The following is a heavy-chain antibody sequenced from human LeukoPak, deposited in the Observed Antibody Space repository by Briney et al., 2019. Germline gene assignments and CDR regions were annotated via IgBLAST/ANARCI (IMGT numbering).Heavy chain of an antibody. CDR3: ARAGYMAVAGI. CDR2: IYHSGST. D-gene: IGHD6-19*01. Sequence: SETLSLTCTVSGYSISSGYYWGWIRQPPGKGLEWIGSIYHSGSTYYNPSLKSRVTISVDTSKNQFSLKLSSVTAADTAVYYCARAGYMAVAGIWGQGTLVTVSS. V-gene: IGHV4-38-2*02. CDR1: GYSISSGYY. J-gene: IGHJ4*02.